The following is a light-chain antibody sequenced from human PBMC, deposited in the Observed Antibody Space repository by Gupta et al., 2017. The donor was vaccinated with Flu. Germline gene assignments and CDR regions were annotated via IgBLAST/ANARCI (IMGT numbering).Light chain of an antibody. CDR3: CSCRASHV. J-gene: IGLJ1*01. CDR2: QIN. Sequence: GQSVPISCTATVSDYGGYYCLSLTHTHPCNLPNFMIDQINSGPLGVASRFSGSTSANTASLTISGVQAEDDDDYYLCSCRASHVFGTGTKVTVL. V-gene: IGLV2-11*03. CDR1: VSDYGGYYC.